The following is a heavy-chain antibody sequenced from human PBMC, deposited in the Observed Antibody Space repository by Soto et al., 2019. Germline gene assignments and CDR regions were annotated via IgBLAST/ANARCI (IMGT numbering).Heavy chain of an antibody. V-gene: IGHV5-51*01. J-gene: IGHJ4*02. CDR2: IYPGDSDT. CDR1: GYGFASYW. CDR3: ALSPSHGPYQHIHY. Sequence: GESLKISCEASGYGFASYWIGWVRQMPGKGLEWMGVIYPGDSDTRYSPSFQGHVTISADKSINTAYLQWSSLEASDTAIYYCALSPSHGPYQHIHYCGQATLGTVSS.